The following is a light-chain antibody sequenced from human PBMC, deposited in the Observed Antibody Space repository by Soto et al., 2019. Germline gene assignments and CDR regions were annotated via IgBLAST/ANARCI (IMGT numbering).Light chain of an antibody. CDR2: GAS. CDR1: QSVSSSF. Sequence: EIVLTQSPGTLSMSPGERATLSCRASQSVSSSFLAWYQQKPGQAPRLLIYGASSRATGIPDRFSGSGSGTDFILTISRLEPEDFAVYYCQQYGSSLTWTFGQGTKVDIK. J-gene: IGKJ1*01. CDR3: QQYGSSLTWT. V-gene: IGKV3-20*01.